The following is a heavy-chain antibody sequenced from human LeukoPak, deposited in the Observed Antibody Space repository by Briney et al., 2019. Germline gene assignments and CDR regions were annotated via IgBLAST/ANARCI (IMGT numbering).Heavy chain of an antibody. CDR3: TTKVTADSYDASDI. V-gene: IGHV3-21*06. CDR2: ISSTSNHK. Sequence: GGSLRLSCGASGFIFRIFSMTGVRHAPGEALEGVASISSTSNHKYHADTVKGRFTISRDNDKNSLYLQMNSLRAEDTALYYCTTKVTADSYDASDIWGQGTMVTVSS. J-gene: IGHJ3*02. CDR1: GFIFRIFS. D-gene: IGHD6-13*01.